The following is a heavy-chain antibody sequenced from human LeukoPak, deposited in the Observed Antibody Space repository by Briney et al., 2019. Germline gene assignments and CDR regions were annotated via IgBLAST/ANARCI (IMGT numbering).Heavy chain of an antibody. J-gene: IGHJ3*02. D-gene: IGHD4-17*01. CDR2: ISYDGSNK. Sequence: PGRSLRLSCAASGFTFSSYGMHWVRQAPGKGLEWVAVISYDGSNKYYADSVKGRFTISRDNSKNTLYLQMNSLRAEETAVYYCAKEDTVTKAFDIWGQGTMVTVSS. V-gene: IGHV3-30*18. CDR1: GFTFSSYG. CDR3: AKEDTVTKAFDI.